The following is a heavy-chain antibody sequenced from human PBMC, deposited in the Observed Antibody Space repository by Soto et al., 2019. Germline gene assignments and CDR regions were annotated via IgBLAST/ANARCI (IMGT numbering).Heavy chain of an antibody. CDR1: GYTFIRYG. Sequence: QVQLAQSANEVKKPGASVRVSCKAAGYTFIRYGIAWVRQAPGQGLEGMGWISPYNDYTVYAQKFQGRVSMTADTSTRKVYMNLRGLKSDDTAVYYCARGGYYDNAWGKLSHYGLDVW. CDR2: ISPYNDYT. J-gene: IGHJ6*01. D-gene: IGHD3-16*01. V-gene: IGHV1-18*01. CDR3: ARGGYYDNAWGKLSHYGLDV.